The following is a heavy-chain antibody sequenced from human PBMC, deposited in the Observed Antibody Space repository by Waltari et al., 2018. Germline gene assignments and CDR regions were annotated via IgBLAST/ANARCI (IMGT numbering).Heavy chain of an antibody. D-gene: IGHD1-26*01. Sequence: QVQLVQSGAEVKKPGSSVKVSCKASGGTFSSYTISWVRQAPGQGLEWMGRVIPSLGIANYAQKFQGRVTITADKSTSTAYMELSSLRSEDTAVYYCARLVFSGSYRHLDYWGQGTLVTVSS. J-gene: IGHJ4*02. CDR2: VIPSLGIA. CDR1: GGTFSSYT. V-gene: IGHV1-69*02. CDR3: ARLVFSGSYRHLDY.